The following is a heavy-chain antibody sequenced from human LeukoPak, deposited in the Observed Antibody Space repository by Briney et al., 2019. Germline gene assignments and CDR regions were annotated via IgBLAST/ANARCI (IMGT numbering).Heavy chain of an antibody. J-gene: IGHJ4*02. CDR3: AKTYPYADYYFDY. CDR1: GYTFTSYG. V-gene: IGHV1-18*01. D-gene: IGHD4-17*01. Sequence: ASVKVSCKASGYTFTSYGISWVRQAPGQGLEWMGWISAYNGNTNYAQKFQGRVTMTTDTSTSTAYMEMRSLRSDDTAVYYCAKTYPYADYYFDYWGQGTLVTVSS. CDR2: ISAYNGNT.